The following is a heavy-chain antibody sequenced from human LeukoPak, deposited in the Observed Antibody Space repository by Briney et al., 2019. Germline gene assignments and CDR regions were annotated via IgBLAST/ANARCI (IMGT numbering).Heavy chain of an antibody. V-gene: IGHV4-34*01. Sequence: SETLSLTCAVYDGSFSGYFWGWIRQPPGRGLELIGEINHSGSTNYNPSLKSRVTISVDTSKNQFSLKLSFVTAADTAMYYCARQWGRLGFDYWGQGTLVTVSS. CDR1: DGSFSGYF. CDR2: INHSGST. CDR3: ARQWGRLGFDY. D-gene: IGHD2-8*01. J-gene: IGHJ4*02.